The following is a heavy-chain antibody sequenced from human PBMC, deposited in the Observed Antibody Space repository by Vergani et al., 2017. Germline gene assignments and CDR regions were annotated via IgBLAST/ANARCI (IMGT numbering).Heavy chain of an antibody. CDR1: GGSFSTGGQS. J-gene: IGHJ3*01. D-gene: IGHD2-21*01. CDR2: IYTSGAT. CDR3: ARDGGEYDKDALDV. V-gene: IGHV4-61*02. Sequence: QVQLQESGPGLVKPSQTLSLTCTVSGGSFSTGGQSWTWLRQSAGKGLEWIGRIYTSGATNYNPSLRSRGIMSVDASKKQFSLKLTSVTAADTAVYYCARDGGEYDKDALDVWGQGTKVTVTS.